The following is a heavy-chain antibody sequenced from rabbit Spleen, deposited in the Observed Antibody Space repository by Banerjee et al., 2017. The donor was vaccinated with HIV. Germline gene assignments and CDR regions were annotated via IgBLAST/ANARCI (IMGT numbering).Heavy chain of an antibody. CDR1: GVSFSGNSY. D-gene: IGHD6-1*01. V-gene: IGHV1S45*01. J-gene: IGHJ4*01. Sequence: QEQLVESGGGLVQPEGSLTLTCTASGVSFSGNSYMCWVRQAPGKGLEWIGCIYTVSGNTWYAAWAKGRFTISRPSSPTVTLQLTSPADTAPYFCTRPGYEGYGFNLWGQGTLVTVS. CDR3: TRPGYEGYGFNL. CDR2: IYTVSGNT.